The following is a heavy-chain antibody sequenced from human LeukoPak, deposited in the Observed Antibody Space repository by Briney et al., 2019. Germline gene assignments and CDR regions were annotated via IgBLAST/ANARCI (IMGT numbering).Heavy chain of an antibody. CDR1: GFTFSSYA. Sequence: GGSLRLSCAASGFTFSSYAMSWVSEAPGKGLEWVSAISGSGGRTYYADSVKGWFTISRDNSKNTLYLQMNSLRAEDTAVYYCAKGLEWLSEIDYWGQGTLVTVSS. V-gene: IGHV3-23*01. D-gene: IGHD3-3*01. J-gene: IGHJ4*02. CDR2: ISGSGGRT. CDR3: AKGLEWLSEIDY.